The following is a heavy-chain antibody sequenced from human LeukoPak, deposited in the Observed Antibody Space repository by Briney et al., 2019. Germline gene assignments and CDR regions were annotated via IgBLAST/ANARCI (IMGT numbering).Heavy chain of an antibody. CDR1: GFTFSSYA. Sequence: GGSLRLSCAASGFTFSSYAMSWVRQAPGKGLEWVANIKQDGSEKYYVDSVKGRFTISRDNAKNSLYLQMNSLRAEDTAVYYCARDSLVTPLDYWGQGNLVTVSS. D-gene: IGHD3-16*02. CDR2: IKQDGSEK. CDR3: ARDSLVTPLDY. V-gene: IGHV3-7*01. J-gene: IGHJ4*02.